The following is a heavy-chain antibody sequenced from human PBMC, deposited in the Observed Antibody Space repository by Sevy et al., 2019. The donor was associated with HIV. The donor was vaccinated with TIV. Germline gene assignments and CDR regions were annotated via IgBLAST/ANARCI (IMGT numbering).Heavy chain of an antibody. D-gene: IGHD3-10*01. CDR1: GFSFSTYM. CDR3: AGPYGSGSWEAFDV. CDR2: ISYSSNYI. V-gene: IGHV3-21*01. Sequence: GESLKISCTASGFSFSTYMMNWVRQAPGKGLEWVASISYSSNYIYYADSLKGRFTISRDNAKKSSFLQMNSLRAEDTAGYYCAGPYGSGSWEAFDVWGHGTMVTVSS. J-gene: IGHJ3*01.